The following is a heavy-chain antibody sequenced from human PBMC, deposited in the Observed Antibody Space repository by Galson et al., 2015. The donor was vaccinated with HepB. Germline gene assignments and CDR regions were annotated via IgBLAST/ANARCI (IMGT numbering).Heavy chain of an antibody. Sequence: SLRLSCAASGFTFSSYAMHWVRQAPGKGLEWVAVISYDGSNKYYADSVKGRFTISRDNSKNTLYLQMNSLRAEDTAVYFCAREKDLYYDFWSGYHINYGMDVWGQGTTVTVSS. CDR3: AREKDLYYDFWSGYHINYGMDV. CDR1: GFTFSSYA. D-gene: IGHD3-3*01. CDR2: ISYDGSNK. J-gene: IGHJ6*02. V-gene: IGHV3-30-3*01.